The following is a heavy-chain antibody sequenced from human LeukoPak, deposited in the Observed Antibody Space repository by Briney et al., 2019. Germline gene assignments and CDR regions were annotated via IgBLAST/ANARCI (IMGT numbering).Heavy chain of an antibody. D-gene: IGHD3-3*01. J-gene: IGHJ4*02. CDR3: AKGQARNYDFWSGYQFDY. Sequence: GGSLRLSCAASGFTFSSYAMSWVRQAPGKGLEWVSAISGRGGSTYYADSVKGRFTISRDNSKNTLYLQMNSLRAEDTAVYYCAKGQARNYDFWSGYQFDYWGQGTLVTVSS. V-gene: IGHV3-23*01. CDR2: ISGRGGST. CDR1: GFTFSSYA.